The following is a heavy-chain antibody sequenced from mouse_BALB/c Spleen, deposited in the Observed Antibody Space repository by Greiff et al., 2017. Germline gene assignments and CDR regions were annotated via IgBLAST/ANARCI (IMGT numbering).Heavy chain of an antibody. CDR2: IWAGGST. CDR3: ARGYYGKRYYAMDY. J-gene: IGHJ4*01. D-gene: IGHD2-1*01. Sequence: QVQLKESGPGLVAPSQSLSITCTVSGFSLTSYGVHWVRQPPGKGLEWLGVIWAGGSTNYNSALMSRLSISKDNSKSQVFLKMNSLQTDDTAMYYCARGYYGKRYYAMDYWGQGTSVTVSS. V-gene: IGHV2-9*02. CDR1: GFSLTSYG.